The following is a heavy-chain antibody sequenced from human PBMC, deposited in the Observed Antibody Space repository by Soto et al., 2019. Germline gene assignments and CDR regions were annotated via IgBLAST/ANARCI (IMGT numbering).Heavy chain of an antibody. CDR3: AREERAADY. D-gene: IGHD1-26*01. V-gene: IGHV3-48*02. CDR2: ISSSSSTI. Sequence: EVQLVESGGGLVQPGGSLRLSCAASGFTFSSYSMNWVRQAPGKGLEWVSYISSSSSTIYYADSVKGRFTISRDNAKNSLYLQMNSVRDEDTAVYYCAREERAADYWGQGPLVTVSS. CDR1: GFTFSSYS. J-gene: IGHJ4*02.